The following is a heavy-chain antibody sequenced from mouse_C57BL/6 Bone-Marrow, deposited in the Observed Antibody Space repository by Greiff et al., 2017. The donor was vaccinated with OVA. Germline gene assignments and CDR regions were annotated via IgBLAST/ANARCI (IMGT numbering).Heavy chain of an antibody. CDR3: ARTIYYYYGSSFFWYFDV. J-gene: IGHJ1*03. CDR1: GYTFTDYY. D-gene: IGHD1-1*01. V-gene: IGHV1-76*01. CDR2: IYPGSGNT. Sequence: QVQLQQSGAELVRPGASVKLSCKASGYTFTDYYINWVKQRPGQGLEWIARIYPGSGNTYYNEKFKGKATLTAEKSSSTAYMQLSSLTSEDSAVYFCARTIYYYYGSSFFWYFDVWGTGTTVTVSS.